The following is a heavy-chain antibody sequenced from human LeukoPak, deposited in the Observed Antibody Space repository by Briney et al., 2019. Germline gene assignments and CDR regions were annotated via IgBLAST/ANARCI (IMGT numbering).Heavy chain of an antibody. J-gene: IGHJ4*02. D-gene: IGHD1-26*01. V-gene: IGHV3-33*06. CDR2: IWYDGSNK. CDR1: GFTFSSYG. Sequence: TGGSLRLSCAASGFTFSSYGMHWVRQAPGKGLEWVAVIWYDGSNKYYADSVKGRFTISRDNSKNTLYLQMNSLRAEDTAVYYCANSWSGTYQLDDWGQGTLVTVST. CDR3: ANSWSGTYQLDD.